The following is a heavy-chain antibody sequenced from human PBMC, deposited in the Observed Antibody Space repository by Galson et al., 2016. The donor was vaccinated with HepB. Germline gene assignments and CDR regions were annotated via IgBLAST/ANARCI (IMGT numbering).Heavy chain of an antibody. CDR1: GFIFSQYG. CDR2: ISSSSVYI. Sequence: SLRLSCAASGFIFSQYGMHWVRQAPGKGLEWVSCISSSSVYIWYADSVRGRFTNSRDNAKNSLYLQMDRLTAEDTAVYYCARADGFNTPFFDSWGQGTLVTVSS. J-gene: IGHJ4*02. V-gene: IGHV3-21*01. D-gene: IGHD5-24*01. CDR3: ARADGFNTPFFDS.